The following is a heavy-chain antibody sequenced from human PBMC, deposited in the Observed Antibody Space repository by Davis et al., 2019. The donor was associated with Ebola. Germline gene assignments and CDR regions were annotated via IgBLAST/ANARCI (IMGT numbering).Heavy chain of an antibody. CDR3: ARGTNGYNPGGYFDS. Sequence: KVSCKGSEYRFANYWIGWVRQKPGKGLEWMGMIYPSDSDTRYSPSFQGQVIISADKSISTAYLQWTSLKASDTAIYYCARGTNGYNPGGYFDSWGQGTLVTVSS. CDR2: IYPSDSDT. CDR1: EYRFANYW. V-gene: IGHV5-51*01. J-gene: IGHJ4*02. D-gene: IGHD5-24*01.